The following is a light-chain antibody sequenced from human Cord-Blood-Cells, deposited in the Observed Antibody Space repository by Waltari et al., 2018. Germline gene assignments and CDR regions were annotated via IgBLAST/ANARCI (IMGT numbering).Light chain of an antibody. Sequence: DILMTQSPSTLSASVGDRVTIPCRASQSISSWLAWYQQKPGKAPKLLIYKASSLESGVPSRFSGSGSGTEFTLTISSLQPDDFATYYCQQYNSYSPYSFGQGTKLEIK. V-gene: IGKV1-5*03. CDR1: QSISSW. CDR3: QQYNSYSPYS. CDR2: KAS. J-gene: IGKJ2*03.